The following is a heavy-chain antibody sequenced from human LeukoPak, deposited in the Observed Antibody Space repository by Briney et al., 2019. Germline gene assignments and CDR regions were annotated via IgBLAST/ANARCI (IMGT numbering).Heavy chain of an antibody. CDR3: ARGRGDSDILTGYYPLYFDY. D-gene: IGHD3-9*01. CDR2: INWNGGST. CDR1: GFTFDDYG. Sequence: PGGSLRLSCAASGFTFDDYGMSWVRQAPGKGLEWVSGINWNGGSTGYADSVKGRFTISRDNAKNSLYLQMNSLRAEDTALYYCARGRGDSDILTGYYPLYFDYWGQGTLVTVSS. V-gene: IGHV3-20*04. J-gene: IGHJ4*02.